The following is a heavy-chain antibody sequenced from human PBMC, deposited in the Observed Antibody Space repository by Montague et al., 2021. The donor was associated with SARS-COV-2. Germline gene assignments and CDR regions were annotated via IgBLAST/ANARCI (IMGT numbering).Heavy chain of an antibody. CDR3: ARDLGFYGMDV. CDR1: GFTFSSYA. V-gene: IGHV3-30*04. J-gene: IGHJ6*02. CDR2: IPYDGSNK. Sequence: SLRLSCAASGFTFSSYAMHWVRQAPGKGLEWVAVIPYDGSNKYYXDSVKGRFTISRDNSKNTLYLQMDSLRAEDTAVYYCARDLGFYGMDVWGQGTTVTVSS.